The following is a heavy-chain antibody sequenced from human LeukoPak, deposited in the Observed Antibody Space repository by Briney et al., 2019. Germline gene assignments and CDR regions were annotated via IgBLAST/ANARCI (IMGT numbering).Heavy chain of an antibody. CDR3: AKSGSVSASYYDC. Sequence: GGSLRLSCVASGFTFSSYAMSWVRQRPGIGLERVSHITNTDGRTYYADSVKGRFTISRDNSRNTLYLQMNSLRAEDTAVYYCAKSGSVSASYYDCWGQGALVTVSS. D-gene: IGHD3-10*01. CDR2: ITNTDGRT. V-gene: IGHV3-23*01. CDR1: GFTFSSYA. J-gene: IGHJ4*02.